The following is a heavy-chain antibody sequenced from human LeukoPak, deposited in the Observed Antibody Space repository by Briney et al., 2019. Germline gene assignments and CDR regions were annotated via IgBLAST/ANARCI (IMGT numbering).Heavy chain of an antibody. D-gene: IGHD6-19*01. CDR2: ISGSGGST. CDR1: GFTFSSYA. V-gene: IGHV3-23*01. CDR3: ANNRGYIAVAGTDY. Sequence: GGSLRLSCAASGFTFSSYAMSWVRQAPGKGLEWVSAISGSGGSTYYADSVKGRFTISRDNSKNTLYLQMNSLRAEDTAVYYCANNRGYIAVAGTDYWGQGTLVTVSS. J-gene: IGHJ4*02.